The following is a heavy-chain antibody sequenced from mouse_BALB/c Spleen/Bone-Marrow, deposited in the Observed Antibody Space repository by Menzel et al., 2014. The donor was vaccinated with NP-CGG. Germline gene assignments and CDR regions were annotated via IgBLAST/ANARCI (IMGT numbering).Heavy chain of an antibody. V-gene: IGHV5-12*02. CDR1: GFTFSDYY. CDR2: ISNGGGST. D-gene: IGHD2-14*01. CDR3: ARGLYYRPFAY. Sequence: EVQGVESGGGLVQPGGSLKLSCATSGFTFSDYYMYWVRQTPEKSLQWVAYISNGGGSTYYPDTVKGRFTISRDNAKNTLYLQMSRLKSEDTAMYYCARGLYYRPFAYWGQGTLVTVSA. J-gene: IGHJ3*01.